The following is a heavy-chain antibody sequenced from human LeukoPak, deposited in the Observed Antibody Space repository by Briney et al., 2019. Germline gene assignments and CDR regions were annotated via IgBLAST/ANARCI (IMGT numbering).Heavy chain of an antibody. CDR1: GFTVSTNY. D-gene: IGHD5/OR15-5a*01. CDR2: LYSDGST. V-gene: IGHV3-66*01. Sequence: GGSLRLSCAASGFTVSTNYMSWVRQTPGKGLEWVSVLYSDGSTYYVDSVKGRFTISRDNSKNTLYLQMNSLRAEDTAVYYCAKSLRNYYYYMDVWGKGTTVTVSS. CDR3: AKSLRNYYYYMDV. J-gene: IGHJ6*03.